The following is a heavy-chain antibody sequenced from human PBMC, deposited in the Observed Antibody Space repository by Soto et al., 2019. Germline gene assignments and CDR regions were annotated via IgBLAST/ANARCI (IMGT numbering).Heavy chain of an antibody. CDR2: IDWDDEK. Sequence: ESGPTLVNPTQTLTLTCTFSGFSLTTGGMCVSWIRQPPGQALEWLARIDWDDEKYYSTSLRTRLSISKDTSKNEVVLTLTNMDPVDTAPYYCARTPSYCVGPDCFLTGFDFWGQGARVTVSS. V-gene: IGHV2-70*11. CDR1: GFSLTTGGMC. D-gene: IGHD2-21*01. CDR3: ARTPSYCVGPDCFLTGFDF. J-gene: IGHJ4*02.